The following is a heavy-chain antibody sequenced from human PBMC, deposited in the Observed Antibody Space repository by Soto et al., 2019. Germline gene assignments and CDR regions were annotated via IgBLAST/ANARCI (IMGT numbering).Heavy chain of an antibody. Sequence: SETLSLTCTVSGGSLSSPDYYWSWIRQPPGKGLEWIGYIYVGGSSYYNPSLKSRMTISLDTSKSQVSLKLRSVTAADSAVYFCDRSSYSSSYLLWFDPWGQGAQVTVSS. CDR3: DRSSYSSSYLLWFDP. CDR2: IYVGGSS. D-gene: IGHD6-6*01. V-gene: IGHV4-30-4*01. CDR1: GGSLSSPDYY. J-gene: IGHJ5*02.